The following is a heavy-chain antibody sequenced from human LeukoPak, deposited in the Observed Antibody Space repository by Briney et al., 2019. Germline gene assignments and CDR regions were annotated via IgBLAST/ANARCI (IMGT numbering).Heavy chain of an antibody. Sequence: GGSLRLSCAASGFTFSSYWMYWVRQAPGKGLVWVPRINSDGSSTSYADSVKGRFTISRDNAKNTLYLQMNSLRAEDTAVYYCARDHRGSGSRYYYYYMDVWGKGTTVTISS. CDR1: GFTFSSYW. CDR3: ARDHRGSGSRYYYYYMDV. V-gene: IGHV3-74*01. J-gene: IGHJ6*03. D-gene: IGHD3-10*01. CDR2: INSDGSST.